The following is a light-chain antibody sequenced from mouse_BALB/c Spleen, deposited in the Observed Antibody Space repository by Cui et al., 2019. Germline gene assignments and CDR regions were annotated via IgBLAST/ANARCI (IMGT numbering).Light chain of an antibody. CDR1: SSVSY. V-gene: IGKV4-68*01. J-gene: IGKJ4*01. CDR3: QQWSSNPFT. CDR2: LTS. Sequence: VLTQSPPLMSASPGEKVTMTCSASSSVSYMYWYQQKPRSSPKPWIYLTSNLASGVPARFSGSGSGTSYSLTISSMEAEDAATYYCQQWSSNPFTFGSGTKLEIK.